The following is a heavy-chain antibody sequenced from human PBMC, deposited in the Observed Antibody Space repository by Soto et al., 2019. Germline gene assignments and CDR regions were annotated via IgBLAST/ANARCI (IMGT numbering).Heavy chain of an antibody. V-gene: IGHV1-3*01. J-gene: IGHJ5*02. Sequence: ASVKVSCKASGYTFTSYAMHWVRQAPGQRLEWMGWINAGNGNTKYSQKFQGRVTITRDTSASTAYMELSSLRSEDTAVYYCAREGYCSSTSSYISGFDPWGQGTLVTVSS. CDR2: INAGNGNT. D-gene: IGHD2-2*02. CDR1: GYTFTSYA. CDR3: AREGYCSSTSSYISGFDP.